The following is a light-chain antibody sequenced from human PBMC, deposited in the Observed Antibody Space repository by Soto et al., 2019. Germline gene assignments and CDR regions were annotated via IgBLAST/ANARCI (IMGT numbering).Light chain of an antibody. CDR1: QSVSRSY. CDR3: QQYGSSPYT. V-gene: IGKV3-20*01. J-gene: IGKJ2*01. CDR2: GAS. Sequence: EIVLTQSPGTLSLSPGERATLSCRASQSVSRSYLAWYQQKPGQAPRLLIYGASSRASGIPDRFSGSGSGTDFTLTISRLEPEDFAAYYCQQYGSSPYTLGEGTKLEIK.